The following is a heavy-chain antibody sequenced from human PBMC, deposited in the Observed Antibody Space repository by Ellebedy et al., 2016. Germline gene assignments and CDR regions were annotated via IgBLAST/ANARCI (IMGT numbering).Heavy chain of an antibody. CDR1: GGTFSSYA. CDR3: ATRGRIRHCSSTSCNDAFDI. V-gene: IGHV1-69*10. CDR2: IIPILGIA. J-gene: IGHJ3*02. Sequence: ASVKVSCKASGGTFSSYAISWVRQAPGQGLEWMGGIIPILGIANYAQKFQGRVTITADKSTSTAYMELSNLRSEDTAVYYCATRGRIRHCSSTSCNDAFDIWGQGTMVTVSS. D-gene: IGHD2-2*01.